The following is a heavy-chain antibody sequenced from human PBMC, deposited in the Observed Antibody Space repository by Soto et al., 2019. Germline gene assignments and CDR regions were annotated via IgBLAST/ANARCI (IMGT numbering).Heavy chain of an antibody. CDR3: ARDRGAARTLDAFDF. D-gene: IGHD6-6*01. Sequence: GASVKVSCKACGGTFSSYAISWVRQAPGQGLEWMGGIIPIFGTANYAQKFQGRVTITADESTSTAYMELSSLRSDDTAVYYCARDRGAARTLDAFDFWGQGTMVTVSS. J-gene: IGHJ3*01. CDR2: IIPIFGTA. V-gene: IGHV1-69*13. CDR1: GGTFSSYA.